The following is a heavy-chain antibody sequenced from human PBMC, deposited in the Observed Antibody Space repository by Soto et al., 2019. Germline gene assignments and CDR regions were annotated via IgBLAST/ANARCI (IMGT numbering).Heavy chain of an antibody. CDR2: ISAYNGNT. CDR3: ARVVGALGHWFDP. D-gene: IGHD1-26*01. J-gene: IGHJ5*02. V-gene: IGHV1-18*04. CDR1: VYTFTSYY. Sequence: ASVKVSCKASVYTFTSYYMHWVRQAPGQGLEWMGRISAYNGNTNYAQKLQDRVTMTTDTSTSTAYMELRSLRSDDTAVYYCARVVGALGHWFDPWGQGTLVTVSS.